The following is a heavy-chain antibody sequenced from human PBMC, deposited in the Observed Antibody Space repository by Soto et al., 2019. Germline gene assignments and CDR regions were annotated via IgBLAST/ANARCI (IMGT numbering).Heavy chain of an antibody. CDR2: IRNQSYQETT. D-gene: IGHD2-21*01. CDR3: AKNFSPLSPDSYFDY. Sequence: GGSLRLSCTGFGFPFDDFAINWVRQAPGKGLEWVGLIRNQSYQETTEYAAAVKGRFTISRDNSKNTLSLQMNTLTTEDTAVYFCAKNFSPLSPDSYFDYWGQGALVTVSS. J-gene: IGHJ4*02. V-gene: IGHV3-49*04. CDR1: GFPFDDFA.